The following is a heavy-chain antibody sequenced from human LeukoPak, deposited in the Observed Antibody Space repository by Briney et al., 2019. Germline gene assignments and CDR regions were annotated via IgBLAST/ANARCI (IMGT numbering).Heavy chain of an antibody. D-gene: IGHD2-2*02. J-gene: IGHJ6*02. Sequence: ASVKVSCKASGYTFTSYDINWVRQATGQGLEWMGWMNPNSGNTGYAQKFQGRVTMTRNTSISTAYMELSSLRSKDTAVYYCARLHCSSTSCHMGNYYYYGMDVWGQGTTVTVSS. CDR1: GYTFTSYD. CDR2: MNPNSGNT. V-gene: IGHV1-8*01. CDR3: ARLHCSSTSCHMGNYYYYGMDV.